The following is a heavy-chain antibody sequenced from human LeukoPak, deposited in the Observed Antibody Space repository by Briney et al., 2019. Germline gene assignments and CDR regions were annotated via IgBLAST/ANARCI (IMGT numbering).Heavy chain of an antibody. CDR1: GGSISSGSYY. D-gene: IGHD3-10*01. V-gene: IGHV4-61*02. CDR2: IYTSGST. CDR3: AREVSWVVRGAFDY. Sequence: PSETLSLTCTVSGGSISSGSYYWSWIRQPAGKGLEWIGRIYTSGSTNYNPSLKSRVTISVDTSKNQFSLKLSSVTAADTAVYYCAREVSWVVRGAFDYWGQGTLVTVSS. J-gene: IGHJ4*02.